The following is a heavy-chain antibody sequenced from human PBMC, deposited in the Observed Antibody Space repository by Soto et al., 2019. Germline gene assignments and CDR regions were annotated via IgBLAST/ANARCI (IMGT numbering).Heavy chain of an antibody. D-gene: IGHD3-10*01. CDR2: IDPSDSYT. J-gene: IGHJ4*02. Sequence: LGESLKISCNGSGYSFTSYWISWVRQMPGKGLEWMGRIDPSDSYTNYSPSFQGHVTISADKSISTAYLQWSSLKASDTAMYYCARHRPAYYYGSGSYYYTLDYWGQGALVTVYS. V-gene: IGHV5-10-1*01. CDR3: ARHRPAYYYGSGSYYYTLDY. CDR1: GYSFTSYW.